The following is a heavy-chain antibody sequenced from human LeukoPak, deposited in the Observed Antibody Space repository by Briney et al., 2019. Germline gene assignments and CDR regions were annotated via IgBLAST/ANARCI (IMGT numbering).Heavy chain of an antibody. Sequence: SETLSLTCTVSGGSISGNYWSWIRQPPGKGLEWIGYIYYSGSTNYNPSLKSRVTMSVDTSRNQFSLNLTSVTAVDTAVYYCARRSGRYLDYWGQEALVTVYS. J-gene: IGHJ4*02. V-gene: IGHV4-59*08. CDR1: GGSISGNY. CDR2: IYYSGST. D-gene: IGHD1-26*01. CDR3: ARRSGRYLDY.